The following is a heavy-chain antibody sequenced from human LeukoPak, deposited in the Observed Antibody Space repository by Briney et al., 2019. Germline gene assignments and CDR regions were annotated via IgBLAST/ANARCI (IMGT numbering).Heavy chain of an antibody. CDR1: GFTFSSYW. J-gene: IGHJ4*02. Sequence: GGSLRLSCAASGFTFSSYWMSWVRQAPGKGLEWVANIKQDGSEKYYVDSVKGRFTISRDNAKNSLYLQMNSLRAEDTAVYYCARDAPSSGWYRDFDYWGQGTLVTVSS. CDR3: ARDAPSSGWYRDFDY. CDR2: IKQDGSEK. D-gene: IGHD6-19*01. V-gene: IGHV3-7*01.